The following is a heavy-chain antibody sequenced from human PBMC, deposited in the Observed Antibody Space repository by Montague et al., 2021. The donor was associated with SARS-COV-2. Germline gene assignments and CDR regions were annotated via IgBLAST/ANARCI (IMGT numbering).Heavy chain of an antibody. CDR3: ARVQRVNGVLPHFDD. D-gene: IGHD2-21*01. V-gene: IGHV4-59*01. CDR2: TYYSGST. CDR1: GASTNSYY. J-gene: IGHJ4*02. Sequence: SETLSLTCSVSGASTNSYYWTWVRQPPGKGMQWIGYTYYSGSTSYDPSLQSRLTMTVDSSKNQFTLSLRSVTAADSAVYYCARVQRVNGVLPHFDDWGQGLTVTVSS.